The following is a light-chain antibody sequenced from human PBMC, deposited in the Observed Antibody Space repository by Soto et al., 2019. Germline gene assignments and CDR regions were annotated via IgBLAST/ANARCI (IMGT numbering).Light chain of an antibody. V-gene: IGKV3-15*01. J-gene: IGKJ3*01. CDR3: QQYTNWPPFT. CDR2: GAS. Sequence: EIVMTQSPATLSVSPGERVTLSCRASQSVSRSLAWYQQKPGQAPRLLIYGASTRATGIPARFSGSGSGTESTLPISSLQSEDFTVYYCQQYTNWPPFTFGPGTKVDIK. CDR1: QSVSRS.